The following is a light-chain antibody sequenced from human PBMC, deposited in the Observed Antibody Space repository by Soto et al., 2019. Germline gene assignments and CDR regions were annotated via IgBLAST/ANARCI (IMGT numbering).Light chain of an antibody. CDR1: QSIGRW. Sequence: DIQMTQSPSTLPASVGDRVTITCRASQSIGRWLAWYQQKPGKAPKLLIYDASSLESGVPSRFSASGSGTEFTLTISSLQPDDFATYYCQQYNSYLYTFGQGTKLEIK. V-gene: IGKV1-5*01. J-gene: IGKJ2*01. CDR3: QQYNSYLYT. CDR2: DAS.